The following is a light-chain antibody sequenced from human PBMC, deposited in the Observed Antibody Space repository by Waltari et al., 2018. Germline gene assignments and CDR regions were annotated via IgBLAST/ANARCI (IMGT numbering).Light chain of an antibody. Sequence: SYVVTQSPSVSVAPGETARITCGGDNIGSKSVRWYQQRPGQAPVLVISYDSDRPSGIPERFSGSNSGNTATLTISWVEADDEADYYCLVWHSTTDHHGVFGGGTKLTVL. J-gene: IGLJ2*01. V-gene: IGLV3-21*04. CDR2: YDS. CDR1: NIGSKS. CDR3: LVWHSTTDHHGV.